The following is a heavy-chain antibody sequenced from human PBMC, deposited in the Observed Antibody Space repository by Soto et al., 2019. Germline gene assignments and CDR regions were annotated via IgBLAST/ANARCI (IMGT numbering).Heavy chain of an antibody. CDR1: GGSISSGDYY. J-gene: IGHJ6*02. Sequence: TSETLSLTCTVSGGSISSGDYYWSWIRQPPGKGLEWIGYIYYSGSTYYNPSLKSRVTISVDTSKNQFSLKLSSVTAADTAVYYCARDVYVVVAATHYYYGMDVWGQGTTVTVSS. CDR2: IYYSGST. V-gene: IGHV4-30-4*01. D-gene: IGHD2-15*01. CDR3: ARDVYVVVAATHYYYGMDV.